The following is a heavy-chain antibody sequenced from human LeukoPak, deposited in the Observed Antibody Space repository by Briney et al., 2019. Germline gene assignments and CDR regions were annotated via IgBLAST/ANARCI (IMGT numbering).Heavy chain of an antibody. CDR2: IFYSGSA. D-gene: IGHD3-10*01. CDR3: ASTLTYYYGSGSYYIDC. V-gene: IGHV4-34*12. CDR1: GGSFSGCY. Sequence: SETLSLTCAVYGGSFSGCYWGWIRHPPGRGLEWIGSIFYSGSAYYNPSVKSRVTISVDTSKNQFSLKLRSVTAADTTVYYCASTLTYYYGSGSYYIDCWDQGTLVTVSS. J-gene: IGHJ4*02.